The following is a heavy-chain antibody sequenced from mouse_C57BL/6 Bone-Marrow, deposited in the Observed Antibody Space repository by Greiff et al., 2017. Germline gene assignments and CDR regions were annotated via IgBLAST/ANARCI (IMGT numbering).Heavy chain of an antibody. Sequence: VQLQQSGPELVKPGASVKLSCKASGYTFTSYDINWVKQRPGQGLEWIGWIYPRDGSTKYNEKFKGKATLTVDTSSSTAYMELHSLTSEDSAVYFCARRAYGNYEYFDVWGTGTTVTVSS. J-gene: IGHJ1*03. CDR3: ARRAYGNYEYFDV. CDR1: GYTFTSYD. CDR2: IYPRDGST. V-gene: IGHV1-85*01. D-gene: IGHD2-1*01.